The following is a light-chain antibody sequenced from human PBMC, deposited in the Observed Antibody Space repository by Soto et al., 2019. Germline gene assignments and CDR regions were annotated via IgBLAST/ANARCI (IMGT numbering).Light chain of an antibody. CDR2: GSS. Sequence: QSASTLSLSPSALATLSGRASQTLSSRHIAWYQQKAGQATRLLNSGSSSKSTDIPGRFSGSGAGTDFPLTISMLQPEDATDYYRQHYDSSGTFGQGTKVDI. J-gene: IGKJ1*01. CDR1: QTLSSRH. V-gene: IGKV3-20*01. CDR3: QHYDSSGT.